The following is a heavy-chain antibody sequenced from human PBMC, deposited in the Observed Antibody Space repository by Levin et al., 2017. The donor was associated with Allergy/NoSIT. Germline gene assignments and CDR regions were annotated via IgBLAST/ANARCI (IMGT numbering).Heavy chain of an antibody. D-gene: IGHD5-18*01. V-gene: IGHV3-23*01. Sequence: RGESLKISCAASGFAFSSYVMSWVRQAPGKGLEWVSIISGNGDNIYYVDSVKGRFTISRDNSQNTLYMQMNSLRAEDTAIYYCAKDSAGIPLDYWGQGTLVTVSS. CDR3: AKDSAGIPLDY. J-gene: IGHJ4*02. CDR2: ISGNGDNI. CDR1: GFAFSSYV.